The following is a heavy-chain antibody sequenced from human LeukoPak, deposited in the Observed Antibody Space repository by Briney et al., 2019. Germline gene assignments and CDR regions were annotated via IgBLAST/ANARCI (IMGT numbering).Heavy chain of an antibody. J-gene: IGHJ5*02. CDR2: IIPIFGTA. CDR1: GGTFSSYA. D-gene: IGHD2-15*01. CDR3: ARGVAATAYNWFDP. V-gene: IGHV1-69*05. Sequence: SVKVSCKASGGTFSSYAISWVRQAPGQGLEWMGGIIPIFGTANYAQKFQGRVTITTDESTSTAYMELSSLRSEDTAVYYCARGVAATAYNWFDPWGQGTLVTVSS.